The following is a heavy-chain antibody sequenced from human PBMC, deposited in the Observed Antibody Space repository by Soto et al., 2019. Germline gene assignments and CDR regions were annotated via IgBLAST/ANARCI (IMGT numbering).Heavy chain of an antibody. D-gene: IGHD2-15*01. CDR1: GGTFSSYT. J-gene: IGHJ4*02. V-gene: IGHV1-69*02. Sequence: GASVKVSCKASGGTFSSYTISWVRQAPGQGLEWMGRIIPIVGITNYAQKFQGRVTITGDKSTSTAYMELSSLKSEDTAVYYCARVYCSGGNCYSIDYWGQGTLVTVSS. CDR2: IIPIVGIT. CDR3: ARVYCSGGNCYSIDY.